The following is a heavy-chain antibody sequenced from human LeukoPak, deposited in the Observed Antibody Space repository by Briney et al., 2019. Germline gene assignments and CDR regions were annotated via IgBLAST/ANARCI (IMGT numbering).Heavy chain of an antibody. CDR3: ARVPYSSGYYYDWYIDL. J-gene: IGHJ2*01. V-gene: IGHV5-51*01. D-gene: IGHD3-22*01. Sequence: GESLKISCKGSGYRFTSYWIGWGRQMPGKGLEWRGIIYPGDSDARYSPPFQGQVTISADKSISTASLQWSSLKASDTAMYYCARVPYSSGYYYDWYIDLWGRGTLVTVSS. CDR1: GYRFTSYW. CDR2: IYPGDSDA.